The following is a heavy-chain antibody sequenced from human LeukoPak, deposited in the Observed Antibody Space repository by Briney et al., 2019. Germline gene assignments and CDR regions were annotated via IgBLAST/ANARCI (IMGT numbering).Heavy chain of an antibody. CDR1: GFTFSSNY. J-gene: IGHJ5*02. CDR2: IYSGGST. CDR3: ARDSIYYYDSSGYS. V-gene: IGHV3-66*01. Sequence: GGSLRLSCAASGFTFSSNYMSWVRQAPGKGLEWVSVIYSGGSTYYADSVKGRFTISRDNSKNTLYLQMNSLRAEDTAVYYCARDSIYYYDSSGYSWGQGTLVTVSS. D-gene: IGHD3-22*01.